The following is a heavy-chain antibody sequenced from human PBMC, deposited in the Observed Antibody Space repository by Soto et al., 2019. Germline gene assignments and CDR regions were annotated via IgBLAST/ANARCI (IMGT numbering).Heavy chain of an antibody. V-gene: IGHV3-66*01. CDR3: ARDSLDYGDYSFDY. D-gene: IGHD4-17*01. J-gene: IGHJ4*02. CDR1: GFTVSSNY. Sequence: GGSLRLSCAASGFTVSSNYMSWVRQAPGKGLEWVSVIYSGGSTYYADSVKGRFTISRDNSKNTLYLQMNSLRAEDTAVYYCARDSLDYGDYSFDYWGQGTLVTVSS. CDR2: IYSGGST.